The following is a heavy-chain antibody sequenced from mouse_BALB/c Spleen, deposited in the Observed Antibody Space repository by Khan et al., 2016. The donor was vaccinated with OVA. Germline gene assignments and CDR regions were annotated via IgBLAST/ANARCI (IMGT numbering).Heavy chain of an antibody. Sequence: VQLQQSGPELVKPGASMRISCKASGYSFTGYTMNWVKQSHEKNLEWIGLINPYNGVTRYNQKFKDKATLSVDKSSSTAYMELHSLTSEYSAVYYCARDYRYYFDCWGQGTTLAVSS. D-gene: IGHD2-12*01. CDR2: INPYNGVT. J-gene: IGHJ2*01. CDR1: GYSFTGYT. CDR3: ARDYRYYFDC. V-gene: IGHV1-31*01.